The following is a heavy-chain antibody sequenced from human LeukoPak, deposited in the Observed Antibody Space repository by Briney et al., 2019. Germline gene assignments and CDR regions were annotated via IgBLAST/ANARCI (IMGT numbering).Heavy chain of an antibody. CDR2: INHSGST. V-gene: IGHV4-34*01. CDR3: ARHLQRYSSGWYY. J-gene: IGHJ4*02. CDR1: GGSFSGYY. Sequence: SETLSLTCAVYGGSFSGYYWSWIRQPPGKGLEWIGEINHSGSTNYNPSLKSRVTISVDTSKNQFSLKLSSVTAADTAVYYCARHLQRYSSGWYYWGQGTLVTVSS. D-gene: IGHD6-19*01.